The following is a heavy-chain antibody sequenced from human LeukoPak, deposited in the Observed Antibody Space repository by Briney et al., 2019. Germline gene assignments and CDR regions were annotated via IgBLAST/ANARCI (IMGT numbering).Heavy chain of an antibody. D-gene: IGHD1-26*01. Sequence: GGSLRLSCAASGFTVSSNYMSWVRQAPGKGLEWVSVIYSGGSTYYADSVKGRFTISRDNSKNTLYLQMNSLRAEDTAVYYCARGIDGSYSWFDPWGQGTLVTVSS. CDR2: IYSGGST. V-gene: IGHV3-53*01. CDR3: ARGIDGSYSWFDP. J-gene: IGHJ5*02. CDR1: GFTVSSNY.